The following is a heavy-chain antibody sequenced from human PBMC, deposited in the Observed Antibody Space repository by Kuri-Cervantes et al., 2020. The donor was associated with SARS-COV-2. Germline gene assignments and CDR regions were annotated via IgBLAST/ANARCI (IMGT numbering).Heavy chain of an antibody. J-gene: IGHJ4*02. V-gene: IGHV4-59*08. CDR2: IYYSGST. D-gene: IGHD5-18*01. CDR3: ARGGVDTAMGADY. Sequence: SETLTLTCTVSGGSISSHYWSWIRQPPGKGLEWIGYIYYSGSTNYNPSLKSRVTISVDTSKNQFSLKPSSVAAADTAVYYCARGGVDTAMGADYWGQGTLVTVSS. CDR1: GGSISSHY.